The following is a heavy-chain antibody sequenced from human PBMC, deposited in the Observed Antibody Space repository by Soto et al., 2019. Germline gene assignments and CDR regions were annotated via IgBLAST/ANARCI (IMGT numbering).Heavy chain of an antibody. CDR2: ISYDGSNK. J-gene: IGHJ4*02. D-gene: IGHD2-2*01. Sequence: GSLRISCAASGXTFSNYYMHWVRQAPGKGLEWVTLISYDGSNKNYVDSVKGRFIISRDNSKKTLYLQMSSLRAEDTAIYFFAKDSGQLPQYFDYWGQGTQGPVS. CDR3: AKDSGQLPQYFDY. V-gene: IGHV3-30*18. CDR1: GXTFSNYY.